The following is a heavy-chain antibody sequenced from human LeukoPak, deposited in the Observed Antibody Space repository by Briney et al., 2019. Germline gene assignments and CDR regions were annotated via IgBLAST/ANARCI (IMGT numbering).Heavy chain of an antibody. CDR1: GFSFNDYY. CDR3: ASCTGPSDY. V-gene: IGHV3-11*01. J-gene: IGHJ4*02. Sequence: PGGCLRLACAASGFSFNDYYITSIRQAPGKGLEWDSYIDSSGFTIYYADSVKGRSTISRDNAKNALYLQMNSRGAEDTAVYYCASCTGPSDYWGQGTLVTVSS. CDR2: IDSSGFTI.